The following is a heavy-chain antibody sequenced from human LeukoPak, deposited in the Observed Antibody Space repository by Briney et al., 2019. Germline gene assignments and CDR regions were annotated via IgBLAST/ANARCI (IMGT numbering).Heavy chain of an antibody. CDR1: GYSISSGYY. J-gene: IGHJ5*02. D-gene: IGHD6-25*01. Sequence: SETLSLTCTVSGYSISSGYYWGWIRQPPGKGLEWIRSIYHSGTTYYNPSLKSRVTISVDTPKNQLSLKLSSVAAADTAVYYCASLAGIVADNWFDPWGQGTLVTVSS. CDR3: ASLAGIVADNWFDP. V-gene: IGHV4-38-2*02. CDR2: IYHSGTT.